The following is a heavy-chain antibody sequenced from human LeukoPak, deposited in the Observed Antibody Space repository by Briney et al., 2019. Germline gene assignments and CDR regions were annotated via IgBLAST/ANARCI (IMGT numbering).Heavy chain of an antibody. CDR3: ARGNGWYIN. Sequence: SETLSLTCTVSGDSISSYYWSWIRQPPGKGQEWIGYIYYSGNTNYNPTLKSRLTMSVDMSKNQFSLKLSSVTAADTAVYYCARGNGWYINWGQGTLVTVSA. D-gene: IGHD6-19*01. CDR1: GDSISSYY. CDR2: IYYSGNT. V-gene: IGHV4-59*01. J-gene: IGHJ4*02.